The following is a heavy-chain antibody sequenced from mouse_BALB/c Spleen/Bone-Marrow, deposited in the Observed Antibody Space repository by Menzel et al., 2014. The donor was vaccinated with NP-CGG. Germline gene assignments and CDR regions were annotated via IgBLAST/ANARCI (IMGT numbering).Heavy chain of an antibody. CDR2: INPYNGGT. V-gene: IGHV1-53*01. CDR1: GYTFTRYY. D-gene: IGHD1-1*01. J-gene: IGHJ2*01. Sequence: VQLQQSGAELVKPGASVKLSCKASGYTFTRYYMYWVKQRPGQGLEWIGGINPYNGGTHFNEKFKSKATLTVDKSSSTAYMQLNSLTSEDSAVYYCSLLVDYWGQGTTLTVSS. CDR3: SLLVDY.